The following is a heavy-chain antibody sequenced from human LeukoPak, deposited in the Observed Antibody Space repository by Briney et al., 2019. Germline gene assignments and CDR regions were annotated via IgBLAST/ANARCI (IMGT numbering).Heavy chain of an antibody. J-gene: IGHJ4*02. CDR3: ARGYGGSNGFDY. Sequence: SVKVSCKASGGTFSSYAISWVRQAPGQGLEWMGGIIPIFGTANYAQKFQGRVTITTDESTSTAYMELSSLRSEDTAAYYCARGYGGSNGFDYWGQGTLVTVSS. V-gene: IGHV1-69*05. D-gene: IGHD4-23*01. CDR1: GGTFSSYA. CDR2: IIPIFGTA.